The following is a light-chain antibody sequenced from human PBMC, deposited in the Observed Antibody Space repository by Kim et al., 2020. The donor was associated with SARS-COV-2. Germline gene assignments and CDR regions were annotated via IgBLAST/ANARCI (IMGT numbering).Light chain of an antibody. CDR1: SSDVGSYNL. Sequence: SPGQSITISCTGTSSDVGSYNLVSWYQQHPGKAPKLMIYEVSKRPSGVSTRFSGSKSGNTASLTISGLQAEDEADYYCCSYTSTVVFGGGTKLTVL. V-gene: IGLV2-23*02. CDR2: EVS. CDR3: CSYTSTVV. J-gene: IGLJ2*01.